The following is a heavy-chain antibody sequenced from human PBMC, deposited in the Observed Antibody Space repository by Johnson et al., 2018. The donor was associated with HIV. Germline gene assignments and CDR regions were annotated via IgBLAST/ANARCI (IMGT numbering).Heavy chain of an antibody. Sequence: VQLVEFGGGLVQPGGSLRLSCAASGFTFSSNYMSWVRQAPGKGLEWVSVIYSGGRTHYADSVKGRFTISRDNSKNTLYLQMNSLRTEDTAVYYCAGESIGAFDIWGQGTMVTVSS. D-gene: IGHD3-10*01. V-gene: IGHV3-66*02. CDR2: IYSGGRT. J-gene: IGHJ3*02. CDR3: AGESIGAFDI. CDR1: GFTFSSNY.